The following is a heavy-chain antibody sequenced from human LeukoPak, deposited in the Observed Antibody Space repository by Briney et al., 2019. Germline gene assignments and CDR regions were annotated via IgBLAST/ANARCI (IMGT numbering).Heavy chain of an antibody. CDR1: GFTFSSYS. CDR3: ARDRYGAAMDY. J-gene: IGHJ4*02. CDR2: LSSSSSYI. V-gene: IGHV3-21*01. Sequence: SGGSLRLSCAASGFTFSSYSMNWVRQAPGKGLEWVSSLSSSSSYIYYADSVKGRFTISRDNAKNSLYLQMNSLRAEDTAVYYCARDRYGAAMDYWGQGTLVTVSS. D-gene: IGHD5-18*01.